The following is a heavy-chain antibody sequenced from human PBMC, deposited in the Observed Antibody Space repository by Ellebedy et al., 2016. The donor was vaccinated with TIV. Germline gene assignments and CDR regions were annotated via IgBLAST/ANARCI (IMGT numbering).Heavy chain of an antibody. CDR2: IYPRDSDT. CDR1: GYTFNTYW. V-gene: IGHV5-51*01. CDR3: ARRGAGSHDITGMDI. Sequence: GGSLRLSCKGSGYTFNTYWIGWVRQMPGKGLEWMGIIYPRDSDTRYSPSFQGQVTMSVDKSSSTAYLQWSSLKASDTAMYYCARRGAGSHDITGMDIWGQGTTVTVSS. D-gene: IGHD3-10*01. J-gene: IGHJ6*02.